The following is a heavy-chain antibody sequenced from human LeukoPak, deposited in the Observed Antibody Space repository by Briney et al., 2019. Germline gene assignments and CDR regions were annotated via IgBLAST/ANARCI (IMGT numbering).Heavy chain of an antibody. D-gene: IGHD7-27*01. Sequence: GASVKVSCKASGYTFTSYYMHWVRQAPGQGLEWMGIINPSGGSTSYAQKFQGRVTMTRDTSTSTVYMELSSLRSEDTAVYYCAKANWNWGWNRQGPHQRDYFDYWGQGTLVTVSS. CDR2: INPSGGST. CDR1: GYTFTSYY. CDR3: AKANWNWGWNRQGPHQRDYFDY. V-gene: IGHV1-46*01. J-gene: IGHJ4*02.